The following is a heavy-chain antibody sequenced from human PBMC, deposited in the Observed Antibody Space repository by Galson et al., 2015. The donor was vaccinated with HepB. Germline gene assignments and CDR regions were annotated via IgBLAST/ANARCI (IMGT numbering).Heavy chain of an antibody. D-gene: IGHD4-17*01. CDR1: GFTFSNSA. CDR2: INTSGGAT. V-gene: IGHV3-23*01. J-gene: IGHJ5*02. CDR3: AKETVTPGNWFDP. Sequence: SLRLSCAASGFTFSNSAMNWVRQAPGKGLEWVSRINTSGGATSYGDSVKGRFTISRDNSKSTLYLQMNSLRAEDTAVYYCAKETVTPGNWFDPWGQGTLVTVSS.